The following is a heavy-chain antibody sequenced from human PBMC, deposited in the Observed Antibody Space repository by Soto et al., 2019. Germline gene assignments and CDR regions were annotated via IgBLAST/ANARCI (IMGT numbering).Heavy chain of an antibody. Sequence: PSETLSLTCTVSGDSINNGGYYWTWIRQHPEKGLEWIGYIYYTGSAYYNPSLKSRVIISVDTSKNQFSLRLSSVTAADTAVYYCARDQEVNYAGYGGSDYYYGLDVWGQGTTVTVSS. CDR1: GDSINNGGYY. D-gene: IGHD4-17*01. V-gene: IGHV4-31*03. CDR3: ARDQEVNYAGYGGSDYYYGLDV. CDR2: IYYTGSA. J-gene: IGHJ6*02.